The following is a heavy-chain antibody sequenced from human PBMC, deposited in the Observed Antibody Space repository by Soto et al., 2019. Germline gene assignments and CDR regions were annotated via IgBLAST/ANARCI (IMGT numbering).Heavy chain of an antibody. CDR3: ARGRGYSSGWYGGV. CDR2: IIPIFGTA. Sequence: GASVKVSCKASGGTFSSYAISWVRQAPGQGLEWMGGIIPIFGTANYAQKFQGRVTITADESTSTAYMELSSLRSEDTAVYYCARGRGYSSGWYGGVWGQGTTVTVSS. J-gene: IGHJ6*02. D-gene: IGHD6-19*01. V-gene: IGHV1-69*13. CDR1: GGTFSSYA.